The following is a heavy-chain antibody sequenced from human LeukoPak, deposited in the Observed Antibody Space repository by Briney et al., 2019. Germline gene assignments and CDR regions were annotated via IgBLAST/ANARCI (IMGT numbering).Heavy chain of an antibody. Sequence: PSETLSLTCAVYGGSFSGYYWSWIRQPPGKGLEWIGEINHSGSTNYNPSLKSRVTISADTSKNQFSLKLSSVTAADTAAYYCARLEYGYFDYWGQGTLVTVSS. D-gene: IGHD2-2*01. J-gene: IGHJ4*02. CDR3: ARLEYGYFDY. CDR2: INHSGST. CDR1: GGSFSGYY. V-gene: IGHV4-34*01.